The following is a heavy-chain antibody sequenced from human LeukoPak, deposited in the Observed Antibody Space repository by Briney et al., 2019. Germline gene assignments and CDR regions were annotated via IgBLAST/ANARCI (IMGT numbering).Heavy chain of an antibody. J-gene: IGHJ6*04. CDR2: ISSSSSYI. CDR1: GFTFSSYS. V-gene: IGHV3-21*01. Sequence: PGGSLRLSCAASGFTFSSYSMNWVRQAPGKGLEWVSSISSSSSYIYYADSVKGRFTISRDNAKNSLYLQMNSLRAEDTAVYYCAREYYYGSGCYYNEPSHYYYYGMDVWGKGTTVTVSS. CDR3: AREYYYGSGCYYNEPSHYYYYGMDV. D-gene: IGHD3-10*01.